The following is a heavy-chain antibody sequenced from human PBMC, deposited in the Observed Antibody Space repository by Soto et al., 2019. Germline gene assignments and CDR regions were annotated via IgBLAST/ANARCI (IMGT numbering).Heavy chain of an antibody. Sequence: QVQLQQSGPGLVKPSQTLSLTCAISGDSVSSNSAAWTWIRQSPSRGLEWLGRTYYRSTWGNDYARSMKSRLTINQKKSNNHLHLHLNSVTPYDSAVYYCTRQIAAYDTAGTFYYWGKGTLVTVSS. J-gene: IGHJ4*02. CDR3: TRQIAAYDTAGTFYY. D-gene: IGHD6-13*01. CDR2: TYYRSTWGN. CDR1: GDSVSSNSAA. V-gene: IGHV6-1*01.